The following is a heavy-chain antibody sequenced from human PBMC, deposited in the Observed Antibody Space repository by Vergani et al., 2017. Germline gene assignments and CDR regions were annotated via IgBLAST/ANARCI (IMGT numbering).Heavy chain of an antibody. CDR3: AREVVGAADY. D-gene: IGHD1-26*01. J-gene: IGHJ4*02. V-gene: IGHV4-59*01. CDR1: GGSISSYY. Sequence: QVQLQESGPGLVKPSETLSLTCTVSGGSISSYYWSWIRQPPGKGLEWIGYIYYSGSTNYNPSLKSRVTISVDTSKNQFSLKLSSVTAADTAVYYCAREVVGAADYWGQGTLVTVSS. CDR2: IYYSGST.